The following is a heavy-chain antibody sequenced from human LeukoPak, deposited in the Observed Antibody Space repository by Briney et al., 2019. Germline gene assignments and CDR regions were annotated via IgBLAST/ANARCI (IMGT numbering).Heavy chain of an antibody. J-gene: IGHJ3*02. CDR1: GFIFSNYG. D-gene: IGHD5-24*01. CDR2: IIGSGGST. CDR3: ARVFSWRWLQLRATSADAFDI. V-gene: IGHV3-23*01. Sequence: GGSLRLSCEASGFIFSNYGMHWVRPAPGKGLEWVSSIIGSGGSTYYADSVKGQFTISRDNSKNTLYLQMNSLRSEDTAVYYCARVFSWRWLQLRATSADAFDIWGQGTMVTVSS.